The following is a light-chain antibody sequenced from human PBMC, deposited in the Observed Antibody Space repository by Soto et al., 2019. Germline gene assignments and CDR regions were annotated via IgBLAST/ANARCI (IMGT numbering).Light chain of an antibody. J-gene: IGLJ3*02. CDR1: SSDVGNYNL. Sequence: QSALTQPASVSGSPGQSITISCTGNSSDVGNYNLFSWYQQHPGNAPKLIIYEGTKRPSGVSNRFSVSKSGNTASLTISGRQAEDEADYYCCSYAGSSSLVFGGGTKVTVL. CDR3: CSYAGSSSLV. V-gene: IGLV2-23*01. CDR2: EGT.